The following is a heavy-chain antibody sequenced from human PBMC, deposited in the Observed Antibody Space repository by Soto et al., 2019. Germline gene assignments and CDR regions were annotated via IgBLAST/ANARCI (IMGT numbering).Heavy chain of an antibody. CDR2: ISAYNGNT. CDR3: ARDPPYSGYDYGGNY. D-gene: IGHD5-12*01. Sequence: GASVKVSCKASGYTFTSYGISWVRQAPGQGLEWMGWISAYNGNTNYAQKLQGRVTMTTDTSTSTAYMELRSLRSDDTAVYYCARDPPYSGYDYGGNYWGQGTLVTVSS. V-gene: IGHV1-18*01. CDR1: GYTFTSYG. J-gene: IGHJ4*02.